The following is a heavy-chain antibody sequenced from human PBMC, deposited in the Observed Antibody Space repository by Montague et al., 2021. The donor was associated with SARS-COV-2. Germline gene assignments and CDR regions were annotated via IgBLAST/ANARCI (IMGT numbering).Heavy chain of an antibody. CDR3: ARSRRFNLNSYKGGFDV. V-gene: IGHV4-61*02. Sequence: TLSLTCTVSGDSIKSGNYYWSWIRQPAGKGLEWVGRISSSGSPNSSPSLRGRGIISIDASKNQFSLRLTSLTAAATAVYYCARSRRFNLNSYKGGFDVWGQGAMVAVSS. CDR2: ISSSGSP. CDR1: GDSIKSGNYY. J-gene: IGHJ3*01. D-gene: IGHD3-10*01.